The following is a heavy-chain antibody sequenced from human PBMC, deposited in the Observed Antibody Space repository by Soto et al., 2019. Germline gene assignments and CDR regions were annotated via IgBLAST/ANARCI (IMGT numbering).Heavy chain of an antibody. CDR1: GGSFSGYY. D-gene: IGHD2-15*01. Sequence: QVQLQQWGAGLLKPSETLSLTCAVYGGSFSGYYWSWIRQPPGKGLEWIGEINHSGSTNYNPSLTSRLTISVDTYKKQLSLKLSSVTAADTAVYYCARGRGLYCSGGSCYLFDYWCQGTLVTVSS. J-gene: IGHJ4*02. CDR2: INHSGST. V-gene: IGHV4-34*01. CDR3: ARGRGLYCSGGSCYLFDY.